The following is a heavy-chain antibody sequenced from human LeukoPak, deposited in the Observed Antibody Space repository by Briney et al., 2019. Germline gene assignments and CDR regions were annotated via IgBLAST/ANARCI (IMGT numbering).Heavy chain of an antibody. D-gene: IGHD3-22*01. Sequence: SETLSLTCSVSGGSMSSHYWSWIRQPPGKGLEWIGCIYYSGSTKYNPSLQSRVTISLDTSRNDFSLKLTSVTAADTAVYYCARLLDNDSSGEPDTFDLWGPGTVVTVSS. CDR1: GGSMSSHY. CDR2: IYYSGST. V-gene: IGHV4-59*11. J-gene: IGHJ3*01. CDR3: ARLLDNDSSGEPDTFDL.